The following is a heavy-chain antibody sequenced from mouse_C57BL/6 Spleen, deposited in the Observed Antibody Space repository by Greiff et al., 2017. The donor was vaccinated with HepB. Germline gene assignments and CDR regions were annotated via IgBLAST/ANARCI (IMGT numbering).Heavy chain of an antibody. Sequence: EVNLVESGGGLVKPGGSLKLSCAASGFTFSSYAMSWVRQTPEKRLEWVATISDGGSYTYYPDNVKGRFTISRDNAKNTLYLQMGHLKSEDTAMYCCAVDSSGYGFAYWGQGTLVTVSA. CDR3: AVDSSGYGFAY. V-gene: IGHV5-4*03. CDR2: ISDGGSYT. D-gene: IGHD3-2*02. CDR1: GFTFSSYA. J-gene: IGHJ3*01.